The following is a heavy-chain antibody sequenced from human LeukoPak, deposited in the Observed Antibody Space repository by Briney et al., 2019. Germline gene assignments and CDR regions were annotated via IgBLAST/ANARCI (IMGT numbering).Heavy chain of an antibody. V-gene: IGHV3-23*01. J-gene: IGHJ4*02. CDR2: INGGGTKT. D-gene: IGHD4/OR15-4a*01. Sequence: GGSLRLSCAASGFTFSNFAMSWVRQAPGRGLEWVSTINGGGTKTYYVDSVKGRFTISRDNSKNTLYLQMNSQRAEDTAVYYCARVYYGAFFDYWGQGTLVTVSS. CDR3: ARVYYGAFFDY. CDR1: GFTFSNFA.